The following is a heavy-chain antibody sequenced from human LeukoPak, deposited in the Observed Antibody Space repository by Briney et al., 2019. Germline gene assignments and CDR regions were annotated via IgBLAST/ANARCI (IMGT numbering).Heavy chain of an antibody. CDR3: ATLHQGARYYFDY. CDR2: FYPEDGET. D-gene: IGHD2-2*01. Sequence: ASVKVSCKVSGYTLTELSMHWVRQAPGKGLEWMGGFYPEDGETIYAQNFQGRVTMTEDTSTDTAYMELSSLRSEDTAVYYCATLHQGARYYFDYWGQGTLVTVSS. J-gene: IGHJ4*02. CDR1: GYTLTELS. V-gene: IGHV1-24*01.